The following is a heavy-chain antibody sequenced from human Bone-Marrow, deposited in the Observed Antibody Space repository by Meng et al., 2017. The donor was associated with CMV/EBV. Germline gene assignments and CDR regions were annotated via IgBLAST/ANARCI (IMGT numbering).Heavy chain of an antibody. CDR2: IYSGSST. CDR1: GFTVSSNY. V-gene: IGHV3-66*02. J-gene: IGHJ4*02. Sequence: GESLKISCAASGFTVSSNYMSWVRQAPGKGLEWVSVIYSGSSTYYADSVKGRFTISRDNSKNTLYLQMNSLRAEDTAVYYCASSRFFDYWGQGTLVNFSS. CDR3: ASSRFFDY.